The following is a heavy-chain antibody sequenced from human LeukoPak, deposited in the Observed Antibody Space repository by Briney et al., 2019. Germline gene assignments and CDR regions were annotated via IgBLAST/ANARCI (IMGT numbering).Heavy chain of an antibody. CDR3: AKDRPPGGSPLMDY. D-gene: IGHD1-26*01. CDR2: ISGSGGDL. J-gene: IGHJ4*02. CDR1: GFTFSSYS. Sequence: GGSLRLSCAASGFTFSSYSMSWVRQAPGKGLEWVSVISGSGGDLYYADSVKGRFTISRDNSKNTVFLQMSSLRAEDTAVYYCAKDRPPGGSPLMDYWGQGTLVTVSS. V-gene: IGHV3-23*01.